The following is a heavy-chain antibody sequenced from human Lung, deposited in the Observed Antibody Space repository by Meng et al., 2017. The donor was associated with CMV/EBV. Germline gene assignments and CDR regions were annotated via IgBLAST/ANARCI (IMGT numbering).Heavy chain of an antibody. Sequence: GGSXRLXCAAFGFTFRSYAMSWVRQAQGKGLEWVSAISGSGGSTYYADSVKGRFTISRDNSKNTLYLKMNSLRAEDTAVNYCAKRLGGLLSSDADLGYWGQGXLVTVSS. CDR2: ISGSGGST. D-gene: IGHD3-10*01. CDR1: GFTFRSYA. J-gene: IGHJ4*02. V-gene: IGHV3-23*01. CDR3: AKRLGGLLSSDADLGY.